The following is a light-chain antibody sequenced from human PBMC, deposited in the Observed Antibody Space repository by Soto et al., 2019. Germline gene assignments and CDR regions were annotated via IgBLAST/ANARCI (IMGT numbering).Light chain of an antibody. CDR1: QSPRNY. V-gene: IGKV1-39*01. CDR3: QQSYSMPWT. CDR2: TTS. J-gene: IGKJ1*01. Sequence: DIQMTQSPSSVSASVGDRVTITCRASQSPRNYLNWFQLRPGRAPRLLIYTTSNLQNGVPSRFSGSGSGTDFTLTISSLQPEDSATYYCQQSYSMPWTFGQGTRVEIK.